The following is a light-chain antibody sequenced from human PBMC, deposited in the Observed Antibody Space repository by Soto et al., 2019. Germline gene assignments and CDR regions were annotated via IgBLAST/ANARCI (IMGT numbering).Light chain of an antibody. CDR3: QQYNNWPRT. Sequence: EIVMTQTPGTLSVSPGEMATISCRASQSVSSSLAWYQQKPGQAPRLLIYGASTRATGIPARFSGSRSGTEFTLTISSLQSEDFAVYYCQQYNNWPRTVGQGTKVEIK. J-gene: IGKJ1*01. V-gene: IGKV3-15*01. CDR2: GAS. CDR1: QSVSSS.